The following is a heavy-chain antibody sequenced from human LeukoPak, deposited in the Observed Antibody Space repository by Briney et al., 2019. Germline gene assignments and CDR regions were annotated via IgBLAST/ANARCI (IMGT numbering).Heavy chain of an antibody. CDR2: INHSGST. J-gene: IGHJ4*02. Sequence: PSETLSLTCAVYGGSFSGYYWSWIRQPPGKGLEWIGEINHSGSTNYNPSLKSRVTISVDTSKNQFSLKLSSVTAADTAVYYCASLAGSSCSGFDYWGQGTLVTGSS. D-gene: IGHD3-10*02. V-gene: IGHV4-34*01. CDR1: GGSFSGYY. CDR3: ASLAGSSCSGFDY.